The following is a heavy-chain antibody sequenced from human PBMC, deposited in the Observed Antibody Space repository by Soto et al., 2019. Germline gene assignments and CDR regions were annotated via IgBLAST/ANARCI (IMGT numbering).Heavy chain of an antibody. V-gene: IGHV4-31*03. Sequence: TLSLTCTVSGGSISSGGYYWSWIRQHPGKGLEWIGYIYYSGSTYYNPSLKSRVTISVDTSQNQFSLKLSSVTAADTAVYYCARALYGAYYFDYWGQGTLVTVSS. CDR3: ARALYGAYYFDY. D-gene: IGHD3-16*01. CDR1: GGSISSGGYY. J-gene: IGHJ4*02. CDR2: IYYSGST.